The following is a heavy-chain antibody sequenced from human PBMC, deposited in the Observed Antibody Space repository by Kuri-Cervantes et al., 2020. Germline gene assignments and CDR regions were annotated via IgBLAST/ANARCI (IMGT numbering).Heavy chain of an antibody. CDR1: GGSISSGDYL. V-gene: IGHV4-39*02. CDR3: AREDGTMVRGLYYFDY. CDR2: IDHSGGT. Sequence: SETLSLTCTVSGGSISSGDYLWSWIRQTPGKGLEWIGEIDHSGGTNYNPSLTGRVTISVDTSKNQFSLKLSSVTAADTAVYYCAREDGTMVRGLYYFDYWGQGTLVTVSS. J-gene: IGHJ4*02. D-gene: IGHD3-10*01.